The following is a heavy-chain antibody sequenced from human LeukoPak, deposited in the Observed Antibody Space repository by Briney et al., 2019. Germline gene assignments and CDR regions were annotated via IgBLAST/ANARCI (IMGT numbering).Heavy chain of an antibody. D-gene: IGHD3-10*01. CDR2: INPNSGGT. V-gene: IGHV1-2*02. CDR1: GYTFTDYY. Sequence: ASVTVSCKASGYTFTDYYIHWVRQAPGQGLEWMGWINPNSGGTNCAQKFQGRVTMTRDTSISTAYMQLSRLRSDDTALYYCASSGSYYNYLDDWGQGTLVTVSS. J-gene: IGHJ4*02. CDR3: ASSGSYYNYLDD.